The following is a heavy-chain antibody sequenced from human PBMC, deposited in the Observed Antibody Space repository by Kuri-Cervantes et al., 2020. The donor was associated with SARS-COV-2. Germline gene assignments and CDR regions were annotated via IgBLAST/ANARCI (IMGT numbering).Heavy chain of an antibody. V-gene: IGHV3-23*01. CDR3: AKDPGAGYYVGYFQH. D-gene: IGHD1-26*01. Sequence: GGSLRLSCAASGFTFSSYAMSWVRQAPGKGLEWVSAISGSGGSTYHADSVKGRFTISSDNSNNTLYFKMNSRRADDTAVYYCAKDPGAGYYVGYFQHWGQGTLVTVSS. J-gene: IGHJ1*01. CDR2: ISGSGGST. CDR1: GFTFSSYA.